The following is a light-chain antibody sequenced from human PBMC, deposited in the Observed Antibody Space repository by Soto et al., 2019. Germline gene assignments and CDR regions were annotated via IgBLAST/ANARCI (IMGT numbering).Light chain of an antibody. CDR2: GAS. CDR1: QSINSN. CDR3: QQYNNWPFT. V-gene: IGKV3-15*01. Sequence: ERVMTQSPATLSVSPGERATLSCRASQSINSNLAWYQQKPGQAPRLLIYGASTRATGIPAGFSGSGSGTELSLTISSLQSEDFAVYYCQQYNNWPFTFGPGTKVDIK. J-gene: IGKJ3*01.